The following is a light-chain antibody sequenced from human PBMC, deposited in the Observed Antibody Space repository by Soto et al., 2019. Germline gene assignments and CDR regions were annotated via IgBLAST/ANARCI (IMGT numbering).Light chain of an antibody. Sequence: EIVLTQSPATLSVSPGERATLSCRASQSVNQKLGWYQQKPGQAPRLLIYVASYRATGIPARFSGSGSGTEFTLTISSLQSEDFAVYYCQQYNSYLWTFGQGTKVDI. CDR1: QSVNQK. V-gene: IGKV3-15*01. J-gene: IGKJ1*01. CDR3: QQYNSYLWT. CDR2: VAS.